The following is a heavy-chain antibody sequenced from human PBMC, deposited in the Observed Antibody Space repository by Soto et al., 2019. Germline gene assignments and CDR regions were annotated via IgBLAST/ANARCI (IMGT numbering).Heavy chain of an antibody. V-gene: IGHV4-31*02. Sequence: WTWIRQHPVKGLEWIGYISYSGSTYYIPSLESRVTISADTSENNFSLKLTSVTAADTAVYYCAREVLGTYRFFDIWGQGTMVTVSS. D-gene: IGHD7-27*01. CDR3: AREVLGTYRFFDI. CDR2: ISYSGST. J-gene: IGHJ3*02.